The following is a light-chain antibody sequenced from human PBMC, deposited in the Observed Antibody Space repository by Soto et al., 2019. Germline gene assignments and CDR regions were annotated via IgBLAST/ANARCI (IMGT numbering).Light chain of an antibody. V-gene: IGKV3-20*01. CDR2: GAS. CDR1: QSVSNNY. J-gene: IGKJ1*01. Sequence: PGEGATVSCRASQSVSNNYLAWYQQKPGQAPRLLIYGASSRATGIPDRFSGSGSATDFTLTISRLEPEDFAVYYCQQYGSSPGTFGQGTKVVIK. CDR3: QQYGSSPGT.